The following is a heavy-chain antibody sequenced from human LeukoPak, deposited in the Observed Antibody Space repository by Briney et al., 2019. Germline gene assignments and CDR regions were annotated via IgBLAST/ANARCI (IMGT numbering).Heavy chain of an antibody. CDR2: ITDSGGST. J-gene: IGHJ4*02. CDR1: GFTFSSYA. CDR3: AKDLEVPILDY. V-gene: IGHV3-23*01. Sequence: PGGSLGLSCPASGFTFSSYAMSWVRQAPGKGLEWVSTITDSGGSTYYTESVKGRFTISRDNSKNTLYLQMNSLRAEDTAVYYCAKDLEVPILDYWGQGTLVTVSS. D-gene: IGHD1-1*01.